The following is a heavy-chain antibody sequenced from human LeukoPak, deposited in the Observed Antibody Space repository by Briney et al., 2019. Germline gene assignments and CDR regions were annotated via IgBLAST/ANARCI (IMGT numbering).Heavy chain of an antibody. Sequence: SETLSLTCTVSGGSISSSSYYWGWVRQPPGKGLEWIGSIYYSGSTYYNPSLKSRVTISVDTSKNQFSLKLSSVTAADTAVYYCARVGGSSWSYYHMDVWGKGTTVTVSS. CDR2: IYYSGST. CDR3: ARVGGSSWSYYHMDV. CDR1: GGSISSSSYY. D-gene: IGHD6-13*01. J-gene: IGHJ6*03. V-gene: IGHV4-39*07.